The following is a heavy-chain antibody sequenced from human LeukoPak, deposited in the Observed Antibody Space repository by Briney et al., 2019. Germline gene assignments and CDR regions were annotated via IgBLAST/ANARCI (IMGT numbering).Heavy chain of an antibody. CDR2: IYYSGST. D-gene: IGHD4-17*01. J-gene: IGHJ4*02. Sequence: SETLSLTCTVSGGSISSSSYYWGWIRQPPGKGLEWIGSIYYSGSTHYNPSLESRVTISVDTSRSQFSLKLSSVAAADTAVYYCVRRRETYGAFDYWGQGTLVTVSS. V-gene: IGHV4-39*07. CDR1: GGSISSSSYY. CDR3: VRRRETYGAFDY.